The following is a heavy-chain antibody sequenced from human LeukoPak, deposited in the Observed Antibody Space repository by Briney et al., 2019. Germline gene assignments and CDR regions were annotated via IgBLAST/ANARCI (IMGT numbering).Heavy chain of an antibody. V-gene: IGHV4-39*01. CDR2: IYYSGST. J-gene: IGHJ5*02. CDR1: GGSISSSSYY. D-gene: IGHD3-16*01. CDR3: ARWSWDWFDP. Sequence: SETLSLTCTVSGGSISSSSYYWGWIRQPPEKGLEWIGSIYYSGSTYYNPSLKSRVTISVDTSKNQFSLKLSSVTAADTAVYYCARWSWDWFDPWGQGTLVIVSS.